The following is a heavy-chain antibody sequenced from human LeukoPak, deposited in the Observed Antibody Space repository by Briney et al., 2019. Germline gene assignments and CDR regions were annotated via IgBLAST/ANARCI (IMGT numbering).Heavy chain of an antibody. D-gene: IGHD4-17*01. CDR3: ARGRGTTVTTATYYYYYMDV. CDR2: IVVGSGNT. Sequence: SVKVSCKASGFTFTSSAMQWVRQARGQRLEWIGWIVVGSGNTNYAQKFQERVTITRDMSTSTAYMELSSLRSEDTAVYYCARGRGTTVTTATYYYYYMDVWGKGTTVTVSS. V-gene: IGHV1-58*02. CDR1: GFTFTSSA. J-gene: IGHJ6*03.